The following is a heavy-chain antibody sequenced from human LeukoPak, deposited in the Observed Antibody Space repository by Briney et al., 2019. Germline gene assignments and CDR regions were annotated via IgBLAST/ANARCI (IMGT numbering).Heavy chain of an antibody. CDR3: ARGAYVDIVATIVVGAFDI. V-gene: IGHV1-69*13. D-gene: IGHD5-12*01. CDR2: IIPIFGTA. Sequence: ASVKVSCKASGGTFSSYAISWVRQAPGQGLEWMGGIIPIFGTANYAQKFQGRVTITADESTSTAYMELSSLRSEDTAVYYCARGAYVDIVATIVVGAFDIWGQGTMVTVSS. CDR1: GGTFSSYA. J-gene: IGHJ3*02.